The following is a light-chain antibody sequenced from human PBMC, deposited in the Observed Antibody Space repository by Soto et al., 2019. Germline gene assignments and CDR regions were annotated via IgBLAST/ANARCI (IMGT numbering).Light chain of an antibody. CDR3: SSYTASSTYV. J-gene: IGLJ1*01. CDR1: NSDVGGYNY. V-gene: IGLV2-14*01. CDR2: DVS. Sequence: QSALTQPASVSGPPGQSITISCTGTNSDVGGYNYVSWYQQYPGKAPKVMIYDVSNRPSGVSNRFSGSKSGNTASLTIFGLQAEDEADYYCSSYTASSTYVFGTGTKLTVL.